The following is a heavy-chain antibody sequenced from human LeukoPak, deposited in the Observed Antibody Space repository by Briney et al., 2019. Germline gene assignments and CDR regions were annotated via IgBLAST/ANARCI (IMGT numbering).Heavy chain of an antibody. Sequence: GESLKISCKGSGYNFITYWIAWVRQMPGKGLEWMGIIYPDDSDTKYSPSFQGQVTISADESISTAYLQWSSLKASDTAMYYCARSGRLGYCSGGSCFRWDYWGQGTLVTVSS. D-gene: IGHD2-15*01. V-gene: IGHV5-51*01. J-gene: IGHJ4*02. CDR2: IYPDDSDT. CDR1: GYNFITYW. CDR3: ARSGRLGYCSGGSCFRWDY.